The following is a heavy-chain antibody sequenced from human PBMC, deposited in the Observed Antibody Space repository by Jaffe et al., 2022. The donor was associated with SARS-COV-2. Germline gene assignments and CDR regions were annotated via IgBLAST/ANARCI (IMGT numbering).Heavy chain of an antibody. CDR3: ARDYYGSGSYFPGDY. Sequence: QVQLQESGPGLVKPSQTLSLTCTVSGGSISSGGYYWSWIRQHPGKGLEWIGYIYYSGSTYYNPSLKSRVTISVDTSKNQFSLKLSSVTAADTAVYYCARDYYGSGSYFPGDYWGQGTLVTVSS. CDR2: IYYSGST. D-gene: IGHD3-10*01. CDR1: GGSISSGGYY. J-gene: IGHJ4*02. V-gene: IGHV4-31*03.